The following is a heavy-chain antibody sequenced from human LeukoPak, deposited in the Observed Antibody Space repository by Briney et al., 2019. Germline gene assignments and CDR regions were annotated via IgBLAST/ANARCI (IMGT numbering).Heavy chain of an antibody. Sequence: QSGGSLRLSCAASGFTLRSFWMHWVRQAPGKGLVWVSRIKTDGSSITNADSVKGRFTISTDNDKNTLYLQMNSLRVEDTAVYYCTRGQYSYGPFDYWGQGTLVTVSS. CDR2: IKTDGSSI. J-gene: IGHJ4*02. CDR3: TRGQYSYGPFDY. V-gene: IGHV3-74*01. CDR1: GFTLRSFW. D-gene: IGHD5-18*01.